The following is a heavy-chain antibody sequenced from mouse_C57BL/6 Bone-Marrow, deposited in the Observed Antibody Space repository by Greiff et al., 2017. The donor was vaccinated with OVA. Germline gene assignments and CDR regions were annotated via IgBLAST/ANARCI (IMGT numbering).Heavy chain of an antibody. CDR1: GFTFSDAW. Sequence: DVQLQESGGGLVQPGGSMKLSCAASGFTFSDAWMDWVRQSPEKGLEWVAEIRNKANNHATYYAESVKGRFTISRDDSKSSVYLQMNSLRAEDTGIYYCTRRFITTVVATDYAMDYWGQGTSVTVSS. D-gene: IGHD1-1*01. J-gene: IGHJ4*01. CDR2: IRNKANNHAT. V-gene: IGHV6-6*01. CDR3: TRRFITTVVATDYAMDY.